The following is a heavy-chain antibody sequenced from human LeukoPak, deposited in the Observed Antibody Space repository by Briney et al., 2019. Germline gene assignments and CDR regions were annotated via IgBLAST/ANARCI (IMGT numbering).Heavy chain of an antibody. D-gene: IGHD6-13*01. Sequence: GESLKISCKGSGYSFTTYWLGWVRQKPGKGLEWMGIIHPGDSDTRYSPSFQGQVTISADRSIGTAYLQWSSLKASDTAMYYCARQGGTAAAGAFNYWGQGTLVTVSS. V-gene: IGHV5-51*01. J-gene: IGHJ4*02. CDR3: ARQGGTAAAGAFNY. CDR1: GYSFTTYW. CDR2: IHPGDSDT.